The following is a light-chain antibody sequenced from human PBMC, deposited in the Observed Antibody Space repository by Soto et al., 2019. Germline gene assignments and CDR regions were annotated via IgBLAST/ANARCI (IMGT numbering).Light chain of an antibody. CDR3: QQYRNWPLT. Sequence: VLTQSPGTLSLSPGERATLSSRASQSVSSSYLAWYQQKPGQTPRLLIYDTSIRATGVPARFSGSGSETEFTLTIDSLQSDDFAVYLCQQYRNWPLTFGGGTKVDIK. CDR1: QSVSSSY. J-gene: IGKJ4*01. V-gene: IGKV3D-20*02. CDR2: DTS.